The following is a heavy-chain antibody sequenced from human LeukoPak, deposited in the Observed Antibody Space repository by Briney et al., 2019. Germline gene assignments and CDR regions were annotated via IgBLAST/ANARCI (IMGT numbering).Heavy chain of an antibody. CDR1: GGSFSGYY. D-gene: IGHD3-9*01. CDR2: INHSGST. V-gene: IGHV4-34*01. J-gene: IGHJ4*02. CDR3: ARSGGYDILTGYYYYFDN. Sequence: PSETLSLTCAVYGGSFSGYYWSWIRQPPGKGLEWIGEINHSGSTNYNPSLKSRVTISVDTSKNQFSLKLSSVTAADTAVYYCARSGGYDILTGYYYYFDNWGQGTLVTVSS.